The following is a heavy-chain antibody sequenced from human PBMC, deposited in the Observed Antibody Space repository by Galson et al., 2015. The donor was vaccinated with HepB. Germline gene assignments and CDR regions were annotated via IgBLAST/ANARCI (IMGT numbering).Heavy chain of an antibody. CDR3: AKGYSYGSPYGMDV. Sequence: SLRLSCAASGLTFSSYAMSWVRQAPGKGLEWVSAISGSGGSTSYADSVKGRFTISRDNSKNTLYLQMNSLRAEDTAVYYCAKGYSYGSPYGMDVWGQGTTVTVSS. J-gene: IGHJ6*02. D-gene: IGHD5-18*01. CDR1: GLTFSSYA. CDR2: ISGSGGST. V-gene: IGHV3-23*01.